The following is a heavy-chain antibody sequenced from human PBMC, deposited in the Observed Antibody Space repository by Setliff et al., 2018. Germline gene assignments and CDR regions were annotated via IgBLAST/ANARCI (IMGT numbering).Heavy chain of an antibody. V-gene: IGHV4-34*01. CDR2: INHTGST. J-gene: IGHJ4*02. CDR3: ARARNVAIRLLDS. D-gene: IGHD6-6*01. Sequence: SETLSLTCAASGGTFSYYYWTWSRQSPGRGLGWIGEINHTGSTKYNPSLKSTLTLSVDTSKNQFSLNLRSVSAADTAVYYCARARNVAIRLLDSWGQGNLVTVSS. CDR1: GGTFSYYY.